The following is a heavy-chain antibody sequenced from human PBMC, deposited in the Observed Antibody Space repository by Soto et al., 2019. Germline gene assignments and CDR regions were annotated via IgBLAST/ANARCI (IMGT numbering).Heavy chain of an antibody. CDR2: ISAYNGNT. J-gene: IGHJ6*02. Sequence: ASVKVSCKASGYTFTSYGISWVRQAPGQGLEWMGWISAYNGNTNYAQKLQGRVTMTTDTSTSTAYMELRSLRSDDTAVYYCARGRGSYGLGYYYGMDVWGQGTTVTVSS. D-gene: IGHD1-26*01. CDR1: GYTFTSYG. CDR3: ARGRGSYGLGYYYGMDV. V-gene: IGHV1-18*04.